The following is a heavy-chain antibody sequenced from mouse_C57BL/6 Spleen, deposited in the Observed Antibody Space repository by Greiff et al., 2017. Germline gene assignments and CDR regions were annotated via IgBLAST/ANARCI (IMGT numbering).Heavy chain of an antibody. CDR1: GYAFSSSW. CDR3: ARLIAAGVPYFDD. CDR2: IYPGDGDT. V-gene: IGHV1-82*01. J-gene: IGHJ2*01. Sequence: QVQLQQSGPELVKPGASVKISCKASGYAFSSSWMNWVKQRPGKGLEWIGRIYPGDGDTNYNGKFKGKATLTADKSSSTAYMQLSSLTSEDSAVYVSARLIAAGVPYFDDWGKGTTLTVSS. D-gene: IGHD1-1*01.